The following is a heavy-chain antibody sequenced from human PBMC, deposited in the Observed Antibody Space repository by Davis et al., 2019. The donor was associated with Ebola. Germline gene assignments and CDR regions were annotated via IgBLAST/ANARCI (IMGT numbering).Heavy chain of an antibody. CDR1: GFTFSSYW. CDR2: INSDGSST. D-gene: IGHD3-3*01. Sequence: HTGGSLRLSCAASGFTFSSYWMHWVRQAPGKGLAWVSRINSDGSSTSYADSVKGRFTISRDNAKNTLYLQMNSLRAEDTAVYYCARDFWSGPWFDPWGQGTLVTVSS. CDR3: ARDFWSGPWFDP. V-gene: IGHV3-74*01. J-gene: IGHJ5*02.